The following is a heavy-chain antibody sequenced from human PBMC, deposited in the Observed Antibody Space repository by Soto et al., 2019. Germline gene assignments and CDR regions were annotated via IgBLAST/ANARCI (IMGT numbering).Heavy chain of an antibody. V-gene: IGHV3-30*18. CDR1: GFSFSSYG. Sequence: GRSLRLSCAAAGFSFSSYGMNWVRQAPGKGLEWGAVISYDGSNKYYAESVKSRFTISRDNSKNTLYLHMNSLRAEDTAVYYCAKDQIEAVYYYYGMDVWGQVTTVTASS. CDR3: AKDQIEAVYYYYGMDV. J-gene: IGHJ6*02. CDR2: ISYDGSNK.